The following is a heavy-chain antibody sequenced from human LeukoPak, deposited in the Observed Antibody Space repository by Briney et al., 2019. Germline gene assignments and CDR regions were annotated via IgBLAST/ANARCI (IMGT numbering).Heavy chain of an antibody. Sequence: SETLSLTCTVSGASISSYSWSWIRQPPGKGLEWIGNMYYSGSTNYSPSLKSRVTISVDTSKNQFSLKLSSVTAADTAVYYCATYSYGYSSGGEWGQGTLVTVSS. CDR3: ATYSYGYSSGGE. CDR1: GASISSYS. V-gene: IGHV4-59*12. J-gene: IGHJ4*02. D-gene: IGHD5-18*01. CDR2: MYYSGST.